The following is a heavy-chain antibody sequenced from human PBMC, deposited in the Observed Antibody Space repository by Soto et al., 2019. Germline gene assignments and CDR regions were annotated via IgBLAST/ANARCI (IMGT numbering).Heavy chain of an antibody. CDR3: VRRYDSGGYIGY. D-gene: IGHD3-22*01. Sequence: QVQLHESGPGLVRPSQTLSLTCNVSGGSISTADYYWSWIRQPPGKGLEWIGYIHYRGSTYYNPSLEGWVGISMGPSKDPFSLNPTSWTAAGPAVFLLVRRYDSGGYIGYWGQGTLVTVSS. CDR2: IHYRGST. V-gene: IGHV4-30-4*01. CDR1: GGSISTADYY. J-gene: IGHJ4*02.